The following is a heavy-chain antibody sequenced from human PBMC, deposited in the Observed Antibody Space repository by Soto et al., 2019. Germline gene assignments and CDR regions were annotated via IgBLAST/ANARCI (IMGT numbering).Heavy chain of an antibody. Sequence: QITLKESGPTLVKPTQTLTLTCTFSGFSLSTSGVGVGWIRQPPGKALEWLALIHWDDDKRYSPSLKSRLTITKDTSKNQVVLTMTNMDPVDTATYYCAHRPGGFYDFWSGYRTWNWFDPWGQGTLVTVSS. CDR1: GFSLSTSGVG. J-gene: IGHJ5*02. CDR3: AHRPGGFYDFWSGYRTWNWFDP. D-gene: IGHD3-3*01. V-gene: IGHV2-5*02. CDR2: IHWDDDK.